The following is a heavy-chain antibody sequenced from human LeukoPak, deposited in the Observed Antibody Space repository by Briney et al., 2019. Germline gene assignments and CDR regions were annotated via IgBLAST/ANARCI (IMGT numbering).Heavy chain of an antibody. CDR2: SSSSSSTI. CDR1: GFTFSSYS. CDR3: ARDPPGIAVAGNDY. V-gene: IGHV3-48*02. Sequence: PGGSLRLSCAASGFTFSSYSMNWARQAPGKGLEWVSYSSSSSSTIYYADSVKGRFTISRDNAKSSLYLQMNSLRDEDTAVYYCARDPPGIAVAGNDYWGQGTLVTVSS. J-gene: IGHJ4*02. D-gene: IGHD6-19*01.